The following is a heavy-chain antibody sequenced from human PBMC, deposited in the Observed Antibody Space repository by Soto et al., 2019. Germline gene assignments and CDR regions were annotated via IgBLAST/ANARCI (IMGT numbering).Heavy chain of an antibody. CDR1: GGSFIGYY. Sequence: SETLSLTCTVHGGSFIGYYWSWIRQPPGKGLEWIGEINHSGDTNYNPSLKSRISISIDTSKNQFSLTVTSVTAADTALYYCATVNTVTSYFFDPWGLGTLVTVSS. V-gene: IGHV4-34*01. D-gene: IGHD4-17*01. CDR3: ATVNTVTSYFFDP. J-gene: IGHJ5*02. CDR2: INHSGDT.